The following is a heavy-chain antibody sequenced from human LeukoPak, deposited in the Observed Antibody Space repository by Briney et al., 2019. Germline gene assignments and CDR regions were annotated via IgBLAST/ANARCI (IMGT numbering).Heavy chain of an antibody. D-gene: IGHD4-17*01. Sequence: PSETLSLTCTVSGGSISSYYWSWIRQPPGKGLEWIGYIYYSGSTNYNPSLKSRVTISIDTSKNQFSLKLSSVTAADTAVYYCAGSSAVTMGGAFDIWGQGTMVTVSS. V-gene: IGHV4-59*01. J-gene: IGHJ3*02. CDR3: AGSSAVTMGGAFDI. CDR2: IYYSGST. CDR1: GGSISSYY.